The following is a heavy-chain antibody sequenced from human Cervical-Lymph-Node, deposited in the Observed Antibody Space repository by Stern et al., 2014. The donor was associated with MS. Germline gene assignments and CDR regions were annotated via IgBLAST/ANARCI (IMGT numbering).Heavy chain of an antibody. D-gene: IGHD2-8*02. CDR2: ITSSGTTI. CDR3: ATLVGITWFDP. CDR1: GFTFSDYY. V-gene: IGHV3-11*01. Sequence: QVQLVQSGGGLVKPGGSLRLSCAASGFTFSDYYMSWIRQAPGKGLEWISYITSSGTTIYYADSGKGRFTISRDNAKNSLYLQMNSLRAEDTAVYYCATLVGITWFDPWGQGTLVTVSS. J-gene: IGHJ5*02.